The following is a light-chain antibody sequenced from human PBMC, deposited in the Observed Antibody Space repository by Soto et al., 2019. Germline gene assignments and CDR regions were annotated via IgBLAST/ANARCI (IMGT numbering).Light chain of an antibody. CDR3: SSYTCSSTAG. CDR2: DVN. CDR1: SSDVGAYNY. V-gene: IGLV2-14*04. Sequence: SASPGKTNTNYCPGTSSDVGAYNYVSWYPQHPGNAPKLMIYDVNTRPSGVSTRFSGSKSGNTASLTISGLQAEDEADYYCSSYTCSSTAGFGIRTK. J-gene: IGLJ1*01.